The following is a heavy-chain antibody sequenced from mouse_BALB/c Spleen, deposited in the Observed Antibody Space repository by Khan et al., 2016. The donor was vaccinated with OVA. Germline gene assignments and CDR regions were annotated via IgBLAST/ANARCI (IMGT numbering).Heavy chain of an antibody. V-gene: IGHV1-77*01. CDR1: GYTFTDYY. J-gene: IGHJ3*01. CDR2: TSPGRGDT. D-gene: IGHD1-2*01. Sequence: QVQLQQSGAELARPGASVKLSCKASGYTFTDYYLNWVKQRTGQGPERIGETSPGRGDTYYNEKIKGKAPLTADKSSSTVYMQLSSLTAEATAVNCCTRRNYFGYTVAYWGQGTLVTVSA. CDR3: TRRNYFGYTVAY.